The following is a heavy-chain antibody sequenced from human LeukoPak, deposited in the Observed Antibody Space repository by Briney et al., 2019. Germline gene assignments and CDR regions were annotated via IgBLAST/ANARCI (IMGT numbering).Heavy chain of an antibody. CDR2: MNPSSGNT. D-gene: IGHD1-26*01. Sequence: GASVKVSCKASGYTFTSYDINWVRQATGQGLEWMGWMNPSSGNTGYAQKFQGRVTMTRNTSISTAYMELSSLRSEDTAVYYCARDTSVYSGSYYADFDYWGQGTLVTVSS. CDR3: ARDTSVYSGSYYADFDY. V-gene: IGHV1-8*01. J-gene: IGHJ4*02. CDR1: GYTFTSYD.